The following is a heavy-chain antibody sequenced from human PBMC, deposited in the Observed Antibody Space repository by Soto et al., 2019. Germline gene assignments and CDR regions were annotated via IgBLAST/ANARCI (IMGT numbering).Heavy chain of an antibody. D-gene: IGHD3-3*01. CDR3: TRPPYYDFWSGYYTGRDNYYYYMDV. Sequence: EVQLVESGGGLVQPGGSLKLSCAACGFTFSGSAMHWVRQASGKGLEWVGRIRSKANSYATAYAASVKGRFTISRDDSKNTAYLQMNSLKTEDTAVYYCTRPPYYDFWSGYYTGRDNYYYYMDVWGKGTTVTVSS. CDR1: GFTFSGSA. CDR2: IRSKANSYAT. V-gene: IGHV3-73*01. J-gene: IGHJ6*03.